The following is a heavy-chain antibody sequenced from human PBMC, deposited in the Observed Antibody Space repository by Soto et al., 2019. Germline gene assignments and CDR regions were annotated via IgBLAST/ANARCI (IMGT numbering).Heavy chain of an antibody. CDR2: ISWNSGSI. CDR1: GFTLGDYA. D-gene: IGHD3-22*01. CDR3: AKDSRWHYDSSGSPLDY. J-gene: IGHJ4*02. V-gene: IGHV3-9*01. Sequence: PGGSLRLSCAAPGFTLGDYAMHWVRPTSGEGLEWVSGISWNSGSIGYADSAKGRFTISRDNAKNSLYLQMNSLRAEDTALYYCAKDSRWHYDSSGSPLDYWGQGTLVTVSS.